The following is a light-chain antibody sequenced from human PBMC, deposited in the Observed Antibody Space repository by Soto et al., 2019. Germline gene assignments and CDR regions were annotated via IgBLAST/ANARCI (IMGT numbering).Light chain of an antibody. Sequence: TVLTQSPGTLSVSPGERASLSCRASQSVSINLAWYQQKPGQAPRLLIYGASTRATGIPARFSGSGSGTEFTLSITRLEPEDFAVFYCQQYGTSEIIFGQGTRLEIK. J-gene: IGKJ5*01. CDR3: QQYGTSEII. CDR2: GAS. V-gene: IGKV3-15*01. CDR1: QSVSIN.